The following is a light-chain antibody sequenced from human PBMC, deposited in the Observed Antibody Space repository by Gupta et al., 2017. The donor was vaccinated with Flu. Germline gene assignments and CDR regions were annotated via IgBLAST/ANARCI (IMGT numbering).Light chain of an antibody. V-gene: IGLV2-14*01. J-gene: IGLJ1*01. CDR1: SSDIGTYNY. CDR2: EVS. CDR3: CSYTSSSTLV. Sequence: SALTQPASVSGSPGQSITISCTGTSSDIGTYNYVSWYQHHPGKAPKLMIYEVSNRPAGVASRFSGSKSGNTASLTMSGRRQEDAADYYCCSYTSSSTLVFGTGTRVSVL.